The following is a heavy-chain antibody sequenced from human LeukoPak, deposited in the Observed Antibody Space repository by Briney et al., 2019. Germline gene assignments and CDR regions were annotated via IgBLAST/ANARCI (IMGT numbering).Heavy chain of an antibody. CDR3: ARDSITIFGVDWSYYYMDV. Sequence: PGGSLRLSCAASGFTFSSYSMNWVRQAPGKGLEWVSSISSSSSYIYYADSVKGRFTISRDNAKNSLYLQMNSLRAEDTAVYYCARDSITIFGVDWSYYYMDVWGKGTTVTVSS. D-gene: IGHD3-3*01. V-gene: IGHV3-21*01. CDR1: GFTFSSYS. CDR2: ISSSSSYI. J-gene: IGHJ6*03.